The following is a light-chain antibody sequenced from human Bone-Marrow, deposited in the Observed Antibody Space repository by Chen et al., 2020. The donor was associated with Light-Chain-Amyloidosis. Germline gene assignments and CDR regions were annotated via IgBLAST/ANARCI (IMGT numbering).Light chain of an antibody. Sequence: QSALTQPASLSGSPRQSITISCTGTSSDVGGDNHVSWYQQHPDKAPKLMIYEVTNRPSWVPDRFSGSKSDNTASLTISGLQTEDEADYFCSSYTITNTLVFGSGTRVTVL. J-gene: IGLJ1*01. CDR3: SSYTITNTLV. CDR2: EVT. CDR1: SSDVGGDNH. V-gene: IGLV2-14*01.